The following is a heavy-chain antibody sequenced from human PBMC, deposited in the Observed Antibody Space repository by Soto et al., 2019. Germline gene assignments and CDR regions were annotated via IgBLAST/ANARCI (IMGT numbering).Heavy chain of an antibody. CDR2: TYYRSKWYY. Sequence: SQTLSLTCAISGDSVSSNSAAWNWIRQSPSRGLEWLGRTYYRSKWYYEYAVAVKSRITINPDTSRNQLSLQLNSVTPEDTAVYYCARDSIVVPGTAGVWGQGTLVTVSS. J-gene: IGHJ4*02. D-gene: IGHD6-19*01. CDR3: ARDSIVVPGTAGV. CDR1: GDSVSSNSAA. V-gene: IGHV6-1*01.